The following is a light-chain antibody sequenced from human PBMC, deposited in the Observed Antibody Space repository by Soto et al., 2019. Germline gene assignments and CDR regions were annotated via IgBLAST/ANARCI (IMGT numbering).Light chain of an antibody. CDR1: NNDVGGYNY. CDR2: EVS. V-gene: IGLV2-14*01. Sequence: QSVLTQPASVSGSPGQSITISCTGTNNDVGGYNYVSWYQQHPGKAPKLMIYEVSNWPSGVSNRFSGSKSGNTASLTISGLQAEDEADYYCNSYTSSSTLDVFGTGTKVTVL. CDR3: NSYTSSSTLDV. J-gene: IGLJ1*01.